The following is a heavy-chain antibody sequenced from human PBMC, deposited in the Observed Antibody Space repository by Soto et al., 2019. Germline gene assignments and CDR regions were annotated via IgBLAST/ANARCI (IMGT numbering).Heavy chain of an antibody. J-gene: IGHJ6*03. CDR3: ARQAGTITNYYYYYFDV. V-gene: IGHV5-51*01. Sequence: GESLKISCKGSGYNFGSEWIGWVRQMPGKGLEWMGIIYPGDSDTRYSPSFQGQVTISADKSINTAYLQWSSLKASDTAMYYCARQAGTITNYYYYYFDVWAKGTTVTVSS. D-gene: IGHD1-7*01. CDR1: GYNFGSEW. CDR2: IYPGDSDT.